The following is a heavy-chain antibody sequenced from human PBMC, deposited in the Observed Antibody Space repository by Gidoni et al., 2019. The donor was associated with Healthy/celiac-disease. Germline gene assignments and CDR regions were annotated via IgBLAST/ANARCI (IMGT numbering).Heavy chain of an antibody. V-gene: IGHV5-51*01. CDR2: IYPGDSDT. CDR1: GYSFTSYW. CDR3: ARLRSRYCSSTSCPNWFDP. D-gene: IGHD2-2*01. J-gene: IGHJ5*02. Sequence: EVQLVQSGAEVKKPGESLKISCKGSGYSFTSYWIGWVRQMPGKGLEWRGIIYPGDSDTRYSPSFQGQVTISADKSIITAYLQWSSLKASDTAMYYCARLRSRYCSSTSCPNWFDPWGQGTLVTVSS.